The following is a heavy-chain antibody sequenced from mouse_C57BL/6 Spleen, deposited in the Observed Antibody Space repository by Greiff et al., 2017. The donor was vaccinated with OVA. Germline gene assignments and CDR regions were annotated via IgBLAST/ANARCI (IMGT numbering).Heavy chain of an antibody. V-gene: IGHV5-9*01. Sequence: DVKLVESGGGLVKPGGSLKLSCAASGFTFSSYTMSWVRQTPEKRLEWVATISGGGGNTYYPDSVKGRFTISRDNAKNTLYLQMSSLRSEDTALYYCARHDYYGSSWFAYWGQGTLVTVSA. J-gene: IGHJ3*01. CDR2: ISGGGGNT. CDR1: GFTFSSYT. CDR3: ARHDYYGSSWFAY. D-gene: IGHD1-1*01.